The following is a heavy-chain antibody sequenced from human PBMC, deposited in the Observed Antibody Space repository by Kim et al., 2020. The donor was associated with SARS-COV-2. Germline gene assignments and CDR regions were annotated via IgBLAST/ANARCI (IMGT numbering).Heavy chain of an antibody. CDR2: IGGSGGST. J-gene: IGHJ6*02. Sequence: GGSLRLSCAASGLTFSSYAMNWVRQAPGRRLEWVATIGGSGGSTFYSGSVKGRFTISRDDYKNTLYLQMNSLRAEDTAVYYSAKALSSSTYSGMDVWGQG. V-gene: IGHV3-23*01. CDR3: AKALSSSTYSGMDV. CDR1: GLTFSSYA. D-gene: IGHD2-2*01.